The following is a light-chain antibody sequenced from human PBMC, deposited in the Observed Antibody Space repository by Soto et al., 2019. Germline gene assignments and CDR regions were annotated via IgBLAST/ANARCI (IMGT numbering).Light chain of an antibody. CDR1: QSVSNN. Sequence: EIVMTQSPATLSVSPGEIASLSCRASQSVSNNLAWFRQKPGQAPWLLIYGASTRATGIPARFSGSGSGREFTLTINSLQSEDFAVYYCQQYDNWPLTLGQGTRLEIK. J-gene: IGKJ5*01. CDR2: GAS. V-gene: IGKV3-15*01. CDR3: QQYDNWPLT.